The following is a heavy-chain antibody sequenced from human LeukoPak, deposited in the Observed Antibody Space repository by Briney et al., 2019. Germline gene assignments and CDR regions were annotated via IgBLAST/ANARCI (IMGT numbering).Heavy chain of an antibody. D-gene: IGHD2-15*01. CDR1: GFTFSSYS. J-gene: IGHJ3*02. V-gene: IGHV3-20*04. CDR2: INWNGGST. Sequence: PGGSLRLSCAASGFTFSSYSMNWVRQAPGKGLEWVSGINWNGGSTGYADSVKGRFTISRDNAKNSLYLQMNSLRAEDTALYYCARDLARIVVVVAATGEAFDIWGQGTMVTVSS. CDR3: ARDLARIVVVVAATGEAFDI.